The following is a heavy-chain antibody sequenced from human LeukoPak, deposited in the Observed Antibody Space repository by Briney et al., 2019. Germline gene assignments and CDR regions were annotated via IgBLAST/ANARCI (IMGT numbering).Heavy chain of an antibody. D-gene: IGHD3-22*01. CDR1: GFIFSDYS. V-gene: IGHV3-21*01. J-gene: IGHJ3*02. Sequence: PGGSLRLSCVASGFIFSDYSMDWVRQAPGKGLEWVSSISSSSSYIYYADSVKGRFTISRDNAKNSLYLQMNSLRAEDTAVYYCARAPTYTMIDTLEGAFDIWGQGTMVTVSS. CDR2: ISSSSSYI. CDR3: ARAPTYTMIDTLEGAFDI.